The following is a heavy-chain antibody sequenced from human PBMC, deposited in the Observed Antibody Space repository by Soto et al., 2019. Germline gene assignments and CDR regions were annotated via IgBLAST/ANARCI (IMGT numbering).Heavy chain of an antibody. CDR1: GYTFANNY. CDR3: AADHSISAAGDWWLDP. V-gene: IGHV1-46*01. J-gene: IGHJ5*02. Sequence: ASVKVSCKPSGYTFANNYIHWVRRAPGQGLEWMGIINPRGDSTNYAQKFQGRVTVTRDTTTSTVYMELTSLRSEDTAVYYCAADHSISAAGDWWLDPWGQGTLVTVTS. CDR2: INPRGDST. D-gene: IGHD6-13*01.